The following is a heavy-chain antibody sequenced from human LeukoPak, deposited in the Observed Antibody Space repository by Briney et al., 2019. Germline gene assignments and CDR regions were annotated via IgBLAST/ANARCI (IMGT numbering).Heavy chain of an antibody. CDR3: AKDQQVGAAAYYFDS. CDR2: IANDGKDK. D-gene: IGHD6-13*01. CDR1: GFTSSRYG. Sequence: SGGSLRLSCAASGFTSSRYGLHWVRQAPGKGLEWVAVIANDGKDKKYADSVKGRLTISRDNSKSTLYLQMNSLRAEDTAVYYCAKDQQVGAAAYYFDSWGQGTLVTVSS. V-gene: IGHV3-30*18. J-gene: IGHJ4*02.